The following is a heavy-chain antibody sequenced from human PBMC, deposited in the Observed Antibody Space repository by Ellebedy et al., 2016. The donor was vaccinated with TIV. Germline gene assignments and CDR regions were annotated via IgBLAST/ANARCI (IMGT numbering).Heavy chain of an antibody. CDR1: GGSISPYY. D-gene: IGHD3-10*01. CDR2: VFYSGIT. Sequence: SETLSLTCTVSGGSISPYYWTWIRQTPGRGLEWVGYVFYSGITNYNPSLKSRVTISLDTSKNQFSLRLSSVTAEDTAVYYCARDYAPGSFSNYGMDVWGQGTTVTVSS. V-gene: IGHV4-59*01. CDR3: ARDYAPGSFSNYGMDV. J-gene: IGHJ6*02.